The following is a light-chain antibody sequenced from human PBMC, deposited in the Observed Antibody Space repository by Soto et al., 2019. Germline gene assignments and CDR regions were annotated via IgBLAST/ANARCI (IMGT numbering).Light chain of an antibody. Sequence: DLPMTQSPSSLSASVGDRVTITCRASQSISSYLNWYQQKPGKAPKLLIYAASSLQSGVPSRFSGSRSRTDFSLTIISLQPEHFSTYYCQQSYSTPHYTFGHRTNLQIK. CDR3: QQSYSTPHYT. CDR2: AAS. CDR1: QSISSY. V-gene: IGKV1-39*01. J-gene: IGKJ2*01.